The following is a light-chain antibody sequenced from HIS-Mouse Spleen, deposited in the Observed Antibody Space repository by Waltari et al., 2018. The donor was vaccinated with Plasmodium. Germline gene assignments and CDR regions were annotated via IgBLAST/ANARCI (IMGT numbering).Light chain of an antibody. V-gene: IGLV3-10*01. CDR1: ALPKKY. J-gene: IGLJ3*02. CDR3: YSTDSSGNHRV. Sequence: SYELTQPPSVSVSPGHTARITCSGAALPKKYASWYQQKSGQAPVLVIYEDSKRPAGIPEGFSGASSGTMATLTISGAQVEDEADYYCYSTDSSGNHRVFGGGTKLTVL. CDR2: EDS.